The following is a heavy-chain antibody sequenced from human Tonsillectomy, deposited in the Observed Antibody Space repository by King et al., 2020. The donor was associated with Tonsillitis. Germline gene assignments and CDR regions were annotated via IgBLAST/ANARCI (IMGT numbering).Heavy chain of an antibody. CDR1: GFTFSGYT. CDR3: TRDGGEGYVDYGGVWGY. V-gene: IGHV3-30*04. CDR2: ISSDGNNK. D-gene: IGHD4-17*01. J-gene: IGHJ4*02. Sequence: VQLVESGGGVVQPGRSLRLSCAASGFTFSGYTMHWVRQAPGKGLEWVAVISSDGNNKYYADSVKGRFTISRDNSKNTLYLQMNSLRTEDTAVYYCTRDGGEGYVDYGGVWGYWGQGTLVTVSS.